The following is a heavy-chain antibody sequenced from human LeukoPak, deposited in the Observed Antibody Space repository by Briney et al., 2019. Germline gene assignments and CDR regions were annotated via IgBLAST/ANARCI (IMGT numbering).Heavy chain of an antibody. CDR1: GFTFTSSA. V-gene: IGHV1-58*02. J-gene: IGHJ6*03. Sequence: ASVKVSCKASGFTFTSSAMQWVRQARGQRLEWIGWIVVGSGNTNYAQKFQERVTITRDMSTSTAYMELSSLRSEDTAVYYCARDRRYCSSTSPRYVGFGQDLEWGTMDVWGKGTTVTVSS. CDR3: ARDRRYCSSTSPRYVGFGQDLEWGTMDV. CDR2: IVVGSGNT. D-gene: IGHD2-2*01.